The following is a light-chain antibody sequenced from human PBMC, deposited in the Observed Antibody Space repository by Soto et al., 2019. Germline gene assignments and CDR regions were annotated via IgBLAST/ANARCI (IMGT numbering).Light chain of an antibody. CDR1: SSNIGSNT. V-gene: IGLV1-44*01. Sequence: QSVLTQPRSASGTPGQRVTISCSGSSSNIGSNTVNWYQQLPGTAPKLLIYNNNQRPSGVPDRFSGSKSGTSASLAISGLQSEDEADYYCAAWDDSLNGLVFGTGTKVTVL. J-gene: IGLJ1*01. CDR2: NNN. CDR3: AAWDDSLNGLV.